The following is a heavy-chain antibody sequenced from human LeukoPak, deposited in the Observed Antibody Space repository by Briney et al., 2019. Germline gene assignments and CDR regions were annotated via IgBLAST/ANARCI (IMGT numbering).Heavy chain of an antibody. CDR3: ARRRYYDSSGSPKDYFDY. CDR2: IYPGDSDT. D-gene: IGHD3-22*01. Sequence: GESLKISCKGSGYSFTSYWIGWVRQMPGKGLEWMGIIYPGDSDTRYSPSFQGQVTISADKSISTAYLQWSSLKTSDTAMYYCARRRYYDSSGSPKDYFDYWGQGTLVTVSS. J-gene: IGHJ4*02. V-gene: IGHV5-51*01. CDR1: GYSFTSYW.